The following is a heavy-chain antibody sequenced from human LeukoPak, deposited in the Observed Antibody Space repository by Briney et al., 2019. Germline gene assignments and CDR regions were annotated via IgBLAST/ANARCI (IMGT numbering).Heavy chain of an antibody. CDR1: TFSSSNAW. Sequence: GGSLRLSCAASTFSSSNAWMNWVRQAPGKGLEWVGRIKSKTDGGTTDYAAPVKGRFTISRDDSKNTLYLQMNSLKTEGTAVYYCTTDVRWEVRPFDYWGQGTLVTVSS. V-gene: IGHV3-15*01. D-gene: IGHD1-26*01. CDR3: TTDVRWEVRPFDY. CDR2: IKSKTDGGTT. J-gene: IGHJ4*02.